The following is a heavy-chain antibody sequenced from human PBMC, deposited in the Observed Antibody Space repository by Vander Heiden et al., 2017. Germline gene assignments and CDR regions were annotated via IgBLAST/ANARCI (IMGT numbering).Heavy chain of an antibody. CDR2: IIPIFGTA. CDR3: ATVDGDIVVVPAPFDRPYYYYGMDV. J-gene: IGHJ6*02. V-gene: IGHV1-69*01. CDR1: VGTFSSYA. Sequence: QVQLSQSGAEGKKPVSSVKVSCEASVGTFSSYAINRVRKAAGQGLEWMAGIIPIFGTAKYEQKFQGRVTITADESTSTAYMELSSLRSEDTAVYYCATVDGDIVVVPAPFDRPYYYYGMDVWGQGTTVTVSS. D-gene: IGHD2-2*01.